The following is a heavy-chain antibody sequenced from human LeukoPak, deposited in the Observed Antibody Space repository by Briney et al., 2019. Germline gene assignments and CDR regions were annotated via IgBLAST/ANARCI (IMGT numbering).Heavy chain of an antibody. D-gene: IGHD4-17*01. CDR1: GHTFTSYY. J-gene: IGHJ4*02. V-gene: IGHV1-46*01. CDR3: ARDGDYGDYVLDH. CDR2: INPSGGFT. Sequence: ASVKVSCKASGHTFTSYYMHWVRQAPGQGLEWMGIINPSGGFTSNAQKFQGRVTMTRDTSTSTVYMELSSLRSEDTALYYCARDGDYGDYVLDHWGQGTLVTVSS.